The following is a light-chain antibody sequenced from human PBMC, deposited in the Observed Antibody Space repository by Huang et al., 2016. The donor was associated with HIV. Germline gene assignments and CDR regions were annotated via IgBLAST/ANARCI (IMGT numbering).Light chain of an antibody. CDR2: GAS. CDR1: ESVGRT. J-gene: IGKJ5*01. V-gene: IGKV3-15*01. Sequence: ETVIMQSPATLSVSPGERVTLSCRASESVGRTLAWYQQRSGQAPRLLIYGASTRAPGIPARCNGRGSGTEFTLTISSLQSEDLAVYYCQQYNNWPPVTFGQGTRLEIK. CDR3: QQYNNWPPVT.